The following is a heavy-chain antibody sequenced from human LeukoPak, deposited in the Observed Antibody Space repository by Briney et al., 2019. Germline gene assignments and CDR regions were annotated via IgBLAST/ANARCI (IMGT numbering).Heavy chain of an antibody. Sequence: AGGSLRLSCAASGFTFSSYSINWVRQAPGKGLEWVSYIGSSSSTIYYADSVKGRFTISRDNAKNSLYLQMNSLRAEDTAVYYCARGPSGYHNTGGQGTLVTVSS. D-gene: IGHD5-12*01. V-gene: IGHV3-48*01. J-gene: IGHJ4*02. CDR3: ARGPSGYHNT. CDR1: GFTFSSYS. CDR2: IGSSSSTI.